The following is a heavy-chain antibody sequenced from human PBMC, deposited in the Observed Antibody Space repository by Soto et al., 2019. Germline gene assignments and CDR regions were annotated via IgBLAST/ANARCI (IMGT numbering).Heavy chain of an antibody. Sequence: RGSLRLSCAASGFNLGVFGMHWVRQAPGKGLEWLSVLSYEGSEEYYADSVRGRFTISRDNSKNTLFLQMDSLRVDDTGVYYCALTRRSSLLEVAGPGFEYWGQGTLVTVSS. V-gene: IGHV3-30*03. J-gene: IGHJ4*02. CDR3: ALTRRSSLLEVAGPGFEY. CDR1: GFNLGVFG. CDR2: LSYEGSEE. D-gene: IGHD6-19*01.